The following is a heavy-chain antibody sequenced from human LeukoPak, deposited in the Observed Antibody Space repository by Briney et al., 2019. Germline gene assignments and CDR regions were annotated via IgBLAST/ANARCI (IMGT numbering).Heavy chain of an antibody. CDR2: IYTSGST. Sequence: TSETLSLTCTVSGGSISSYYWSWIRQPAGKGLEWIGRIYTSGSTNYNPSLKSRVTMSVDTSKNQFSLKLSSVTAADTAVYYCPRESGGETNGAFDIWGQGTMVTVSS. J-gene: IGHJ3*02. CDR3: PRESGGETNGAFDI. V-gene: IGHV4-4*07. D-gene: IGHD3-16*01. CDR1: GGSISSYY.